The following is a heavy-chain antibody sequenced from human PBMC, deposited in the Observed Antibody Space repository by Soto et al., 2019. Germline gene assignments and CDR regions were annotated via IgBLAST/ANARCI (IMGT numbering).Heavy chain of an antibody. V-gene: IGHV1-46*04. J-gene: IGHJ5*02. D-gene: IGHD3-22*01. CDR2: INPSGGST. Sequence: QVQLVQSGAEVKKPGASVKVSCKASGYTFTSYYMHWVRQAPGQGLEWMGIINPSGGSTSYAQKLQGRVTMTRDTSTSTVYMELSSLRSEDTAVYYCARADSSGYYSRWFDPWGQGTLVTVSS. CDR3: ARADSSGYYSRWFDP. CDR1: GYTFTSYY.